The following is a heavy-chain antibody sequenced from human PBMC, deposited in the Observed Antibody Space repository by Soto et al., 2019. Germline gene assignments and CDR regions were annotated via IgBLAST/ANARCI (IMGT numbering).Heavy chain of an antibody. CDR3: AKDRDDFWSGYSHAFDY. V-gene: IGHV3-43*01. J-gene: IGHJ4*02. Sequence: TGGSLRLSCAASGFTFDDYTMHWVRQAPGKGLEWVSLISWDGGSTYYADSVKGRFTISRDNSKNSLYLQMNSLRTEDTALYYCAKDRDDFWSGYSHAFDYWGQGTLVTVSS. CDR2: ISWDGGST. D-gene: IGHD3-3*01. CDR1: GFTFDDYT.